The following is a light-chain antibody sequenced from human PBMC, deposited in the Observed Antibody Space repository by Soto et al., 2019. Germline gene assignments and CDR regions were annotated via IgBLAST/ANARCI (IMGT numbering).Light chain of an antibody. CDR3: SSYAGGNNFL. CDR1: SSDVGGYNF. J-gene: IGLJ2*01. V-gene: IGLV2-8*01. CDR2: EVS. Sequence: QSALTQPPSASGSPGQSVTISCTGTSSDVGGYNFVSWYQQHPGKAPKLMIYEVSKRPSGVPDRFSGSKSGNTASLTVSGLQAEDEADYYCSSYAGGNNFLFGGGTKLTVL.